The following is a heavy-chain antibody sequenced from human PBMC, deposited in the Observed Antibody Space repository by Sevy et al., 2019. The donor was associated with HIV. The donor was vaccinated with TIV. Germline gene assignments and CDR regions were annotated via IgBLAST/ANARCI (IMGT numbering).Heavy chain of an antibody. Sequence: SETLSLTRNVSGGSIRSGRYYWSWIRQPAGKGLEWIGRIYIRGTTNYNPSLKSRITMSVDTSKNQFSLKLSSVTATDTAVYYCARELSDYGMDVWGQGTTVTVSS. CDR2: IYIRGTT. V-gene: IGHV4-61*02. J-gene: IGHJ6*02. CDR1: GGSIRSGRYY. CDR3: ARELSDYGMDV.